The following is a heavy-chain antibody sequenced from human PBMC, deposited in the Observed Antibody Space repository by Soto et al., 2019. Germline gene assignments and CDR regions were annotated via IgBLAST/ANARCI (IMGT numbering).Heavy chain of an antibody. CDR2: IKQDGSEK. CDR3: ARGPRKWLVPYYFDY. CDR1: GFTFRSSP. V-gene: IGHV3-7*05. D-gene: IGHD6-19*01. Sequence: GGSLRLSCVVSGFTFRSSPMSWVRQAPGKGLEWVANIKQDGSEKYYVDSVKGRFTISRDNAKNSLYLQMNSLRAEDTAVYYCARGPRKWLVPYYFDYWGQGTLVTVYS. J-gene: IGHJ4*02.